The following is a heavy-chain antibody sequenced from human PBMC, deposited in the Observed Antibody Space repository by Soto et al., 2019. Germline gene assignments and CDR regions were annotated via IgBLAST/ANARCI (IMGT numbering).Heavy chain of an antibody. D-gene: IGHD2-15*01. CDR1: GFTFSSYA. J-gene: IGHJ3*01. V-gene: IGHV3-23*01. Sequence: PGGSLRLSCAGSGFTFSSYAIGWVRQAPGKGLEWVSSISGSGDSTYYADSVKGRFTISRDNSKNILYLQMNSLRAEDTAVYYCARDWQYCSGTGCYSGAFDLWGQGTMVTVSS. CDR2: ISGSGDST. CDR3: ARDWQYCSGTGCYSGAFDL.